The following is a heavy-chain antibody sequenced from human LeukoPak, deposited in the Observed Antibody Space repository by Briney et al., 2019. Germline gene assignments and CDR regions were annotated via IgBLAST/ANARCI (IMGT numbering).Heavy chain of an antibody. Sequence: SETLSLTCTVSGGSISSYYWSWIRQPPGKGLEWIGYIYYSGSTNYNPSLKSRVTISVDTSKNQFSLKLSSVTAADTAVYYCAREWDDSSGYSRFDYWGQGTLVTVSS. V-gene: IGHV4-59*01. D-gene: IGHD3-22*01. CDR3: AREWDDSSGYSRFDY. CDR1: GGSISSYY. CDR2: IYYSGST. J-gene: IGHJ4*02.